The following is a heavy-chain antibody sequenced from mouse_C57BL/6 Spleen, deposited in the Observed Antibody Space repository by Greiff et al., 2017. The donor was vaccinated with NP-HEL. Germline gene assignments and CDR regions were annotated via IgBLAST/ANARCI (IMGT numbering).Heavy chain of an antibody. J-gene: IGHJ2*01. CDR3: AREVSSGYVVY. CDR1: GYTFTSYW. V-gene: IGHV1-61*01. D-gene: IGHD3-2*02. Sequence: QVQLKQPGAELVRPGSSVKLSCKASGYTFTSYWMDWVKQRPGQGLEWIGNIYPSDSETHYNQKFKDKATLTVDKSSSTAYMQLSSLTSEDSAVYYCAREVSSGYVVYWGQGTTLTVSS. CDR2: IYPSDSET.